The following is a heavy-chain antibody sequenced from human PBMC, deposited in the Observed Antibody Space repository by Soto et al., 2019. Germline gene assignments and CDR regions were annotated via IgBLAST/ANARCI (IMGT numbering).Heavy chain of an antibody. D-gene: IGHD3-10*01. Sequence: SETLSLTCAVYGGSFSGYYWSWIRQPPGKGLEWIGEINHSGSTNYNPSLKSRVTISVDTSKNQFSLKLSSVTAADTAVYYCARRPNTGMEYFQHWGQGTLVTVSS. CDR3: ARRPNTGMEYFQH. V-gene: IGHV4-34*01. CDR2: INHSGST. J-gene: IGHJ1*01. CDR1: GGSFSGYY.